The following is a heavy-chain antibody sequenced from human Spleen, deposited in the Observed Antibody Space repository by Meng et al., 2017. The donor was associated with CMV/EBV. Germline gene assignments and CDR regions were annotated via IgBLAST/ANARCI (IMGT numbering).Heavy chain of an antibody. CDR2: ISGSSTYT. D-gene: IGHD4-23*01. J-gene: IGHJ4*02. CDR1: GFDFSNHI. V-gene: IGHV3-21*01. CDR3: ARDSYGGNSLVFDY. Sequence: GESLKISCAASGFDFSNHIMNWVRQAPGKGLEWVSSISGSSTYTHYADSVKGRFTISRDNAKNSLYLQMNSLRAEDTAVYYCARDSYGGNSLVFDYWGQGTLVTVSS.